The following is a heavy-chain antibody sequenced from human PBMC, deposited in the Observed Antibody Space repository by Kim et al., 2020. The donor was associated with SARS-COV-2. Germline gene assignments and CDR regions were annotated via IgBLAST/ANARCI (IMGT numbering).Heavy chain of an antibody. CDR3: ANEPRVQLWLVAFCVDF. Sequence: GGSLRLSCAASGFSFGSYAMNWVRQAPGKGLEWAASLTNDGSNKYADSVKSRFTISRDNSKNKMYLQMNSLVPADTAVYYCANEPRVQLWLVAFCVDFWGQGTLVTVSA. J-gene: IGHJ4*02. CDR1: GFSFGSYA. D-gene: IGHD5-18*01. V-gene: IGHV3-30-3*02. CDR2: LTNDGSNK.